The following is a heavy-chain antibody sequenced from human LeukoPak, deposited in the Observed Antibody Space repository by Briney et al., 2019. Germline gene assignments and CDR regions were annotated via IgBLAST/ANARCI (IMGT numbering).Heavy chain of an antibody. CDR2: ISGSGGST. Sequence: GGSLRLSCAASGFTFSSYTMSWVRQAPGKGLEWVSAISGSGGSTYYADSVKGRFTISRDNSKNTLYLQMNSLRAEDTAVYYCAKVAGGSGWYSQDYWGQGTLVTVSS. D-gene: IGHD6-13*01. J-gene: IGHJ4*02. V-gene: IGHV3-23*01. CDR3: AKVAGGSGWYSQDY. CDR1: GFTFSSYT.